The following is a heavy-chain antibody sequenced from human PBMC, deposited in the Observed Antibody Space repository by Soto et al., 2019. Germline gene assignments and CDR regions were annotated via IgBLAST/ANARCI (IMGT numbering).Heavy chain of an antibody. V-gene: IGHV5-51*01. CDR3: ARMAQEGYYYYGMDV. J-gene: IGHJ6*02. CDR1: GYSFTNYW. CDR2: IYPGDSDT. Sequence: GESLKISCKGSGYSFTNYWIGWVRQMPGKGLEWMGNIYPGDSDTRYSLSFQGQVTISADKSISTAYLQWRSLEASDTAMYYCARMAQEGYYYYGMDVWGQGTTVTVSS.